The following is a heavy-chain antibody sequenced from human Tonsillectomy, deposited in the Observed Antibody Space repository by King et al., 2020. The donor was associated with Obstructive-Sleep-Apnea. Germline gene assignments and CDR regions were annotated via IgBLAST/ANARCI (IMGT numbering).Heavy chain of an antibody. Sequence: VQLVESGGVVVQPGGSLRLSCAASGFTVDDYTMHWVRQAPGKGLEWVSLISWGGGSTYYADSLNGLFTSSRDNSKNSLYLEMNSLRTEDTALYYCAKDGRDYYDSSGYYDYWGQGTLVTVSS. CDR3: AKDGRDYYDSSGYYDY. CDR1: GFTVDDYT. J-gene: IGHJ4*02. V-gene: IGHV3-43*01. CDR2: ISWGGGST. D-gene: IGHD3-22*01.